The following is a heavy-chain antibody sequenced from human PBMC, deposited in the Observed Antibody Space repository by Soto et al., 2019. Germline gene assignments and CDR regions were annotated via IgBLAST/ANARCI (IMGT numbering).Heavy chain of an antibody. J-gene: IGHJ4*02. D-gene: IGHD3-22*01. CDR3: ARVGDITMIVVGADFDY. Sequence: ASVKVSCKASGYTFTSYALHWVRQAPGQRLEWMGWINAGNGNTKYSQKFQGRVTITRDTSASTAYMELSSLRSEDTAVYYCARVGDITMIVVGADFDYWGQGTLVTVSS. CDR1: GYTFTSYA. V-gene: IGHV1-3*01. CDR2: INAGNGNT.